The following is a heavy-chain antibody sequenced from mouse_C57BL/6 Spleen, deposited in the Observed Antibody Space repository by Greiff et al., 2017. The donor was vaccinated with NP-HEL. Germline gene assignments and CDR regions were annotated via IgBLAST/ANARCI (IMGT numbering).Heavy chain of an antibody. CDR1: GYAFSSYW. CDR3: AGGYYGNSFAY. J-gene: IGHJ3*01. Sequence: VQLQQSGAELVKPGASVKIPCKASGYAFSSYWMNWVKQRPGKGLEWIGQIYPGDGDTNYNGKFKGKATLTADKSSSTAYMQLSSLTSEDSAVYFGAGGYYGNSFAYWGQGTLVTVSA. CDR2: IYPGDGDT. V-gene: IGHV1-80*01. D-gene: IGHD2-1*01.